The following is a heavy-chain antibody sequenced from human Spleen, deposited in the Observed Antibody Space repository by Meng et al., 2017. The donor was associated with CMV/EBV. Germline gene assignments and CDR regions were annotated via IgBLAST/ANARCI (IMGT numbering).Heavy chain of an antibody. CDR1: GFSFPNYG. V-gene: IGHV5-51*01. CDR2: IYPGGSET. CDR3: ARLMRGPNNWFDS. Sequence: TASGFSFPNYGIAWVRQMPGKGLECMGIIYPGGSETRYSPSFQGQVTISADKSISTAYLQWSNLKASDSAMYYCARLMRGPNNWFDSWGQGTLVTVSS. J-gene: IGHJ5*01. D-gene: IGHD3-16*01.